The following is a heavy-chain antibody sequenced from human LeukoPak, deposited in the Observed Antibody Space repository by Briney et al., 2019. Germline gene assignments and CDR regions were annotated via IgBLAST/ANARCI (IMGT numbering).Heavy chain of an antibody. D-gene: IGHD3-10*01. CDR1: GFTFSSHG. V-gene: IGHV3-74*01. CDR2: MNSDGSST. Sequence: PGRSLRLSCAASGFTFSSHGMHWVRQAPGKGLVWVSRMNSDGSSTSYADSVKGRFTISRDNAKNTLYLQMNSLRAEDTAVYYCARPREYYFDYWGQGTLVTVSS. J-gene: IGHJ4*02. CDR3: ARPREYYFDY.